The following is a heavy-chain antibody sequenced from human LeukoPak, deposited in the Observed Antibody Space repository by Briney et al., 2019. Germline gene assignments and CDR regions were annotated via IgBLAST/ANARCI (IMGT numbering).Heavy chain of an antibody. CDR1: GYTFTRYY. CDR3: ARDRYDSSGGAFDI. Sequence: ASVKVSCKPSGYTFTRYYMHWVRQAPGHGLEWMGWINPNSGGTNYAQKFQGRVTMTRDTSISTAYMELSRLRSDDTAVYYCARDRYDSSGGAFDIWGQGTMVTVSS. CDR2: INPNSGGT. D-gene: IGHD3-22*01. V-gene: IGHV1-2*02. J-gene: IGHJ3*02.